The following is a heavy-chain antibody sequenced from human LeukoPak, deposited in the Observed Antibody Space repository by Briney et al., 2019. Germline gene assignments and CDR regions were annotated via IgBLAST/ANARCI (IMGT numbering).Heavy chain of an antibody. CDR3: ARESNTVTTGFYYYMDV. CDR1: EFTVSSKY. CDR2: ISSSSRTI. Sequence: PGGSLRLSCAASEFTVSSKYMSWVRQAPGKGLEWLSYISSSSRTIYYADSVKGRFTISRDNAKNSLYLQMSSLRAEDTAVYYCARESNTVTTGFYYYMDVWGKGTTVTVSS. J-gene: IGHJ6*03. D-gene: IGHD4-11*01. V-gene: IGHV3-48*01.